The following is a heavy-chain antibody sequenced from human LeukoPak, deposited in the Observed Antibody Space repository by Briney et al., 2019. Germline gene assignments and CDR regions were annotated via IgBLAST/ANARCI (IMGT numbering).Heavy chain of an antibody. CDR1: GGSISSGSYY. J-gene: IGHJ6*03. CDR3: ARVDYGDYYMDV. V-gene: IGHV4-61*02. D-gene: IGHD4-17*01. CDR2: IYTSGST. Sequence: SQTLSLTCTVSGGSISSGSYYWSWIRQPAGEGLEWIGRIYTSGSTNYNPSLKSRVTISVDTSKNQFSLKLSSVTAADTAVYYCARVDYGDYYMDVWGKGTTVTVSS.